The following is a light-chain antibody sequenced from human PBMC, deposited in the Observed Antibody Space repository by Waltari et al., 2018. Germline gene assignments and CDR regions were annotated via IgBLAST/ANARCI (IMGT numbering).Light chain of an antibody. CDR2: EVS. Sequence: QSALTQPASVSGSPGQSITISCTGTSNAVGDYNFVPWYQQHPGKAPQLLIYEVSNRPSGISNRFSGSKSGNTASLTISGLQAEDEADYYCSSYSSTSTYVFGTGTGVTVL. CDR3: SSYSSTSTYV. J-gene: IGLJ1*01. CDR1: SNAVGDYNF. V-gene: IGLV2-14*01.